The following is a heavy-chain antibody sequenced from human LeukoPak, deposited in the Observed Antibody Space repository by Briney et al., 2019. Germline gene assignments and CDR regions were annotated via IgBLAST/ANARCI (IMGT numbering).Heavy chain of an antibody. J-gene: IGHJ4*02. CDR3: AREGGGGIDIEPSFDY. D-gene: IGHD2-15*01. Sequence: ASVKVSCKASGYTFTRYFIHWVRQAPGRGLEWMGTINPSGGSTGYAQKFQGRVTMTRDTSTSTVYMELSSLRSEDTAVDYCAREGGGGIDIEPSFDYWGQGTLVTVSS. CDR1: GYTFTRYF. V-gene: IGHV1-46*01. CDR2: INPSGGST.